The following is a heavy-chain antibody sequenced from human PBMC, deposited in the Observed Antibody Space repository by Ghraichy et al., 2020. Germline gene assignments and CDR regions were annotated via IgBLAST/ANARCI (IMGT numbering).Heavy chain of an antibody. CDR3: AKEDYGGNAYYFDY. D-gene: IGHD4-23*01. Sequence: GGSLRLSCAASGFTFSSYGMHWVRQAPGKGLEWVAFIRYDGSNKYYADSVKGRFTISRDSSKNTLYLQMNSLRAEDTAVYYCAKEDYGGNAYYFDYWGQGTLVTVSS. V-gene: IGHV3-30*02. CDR1: GFTFSSYG. J-gene: IGHJ4*02. CDR2: IRYDGSNK.